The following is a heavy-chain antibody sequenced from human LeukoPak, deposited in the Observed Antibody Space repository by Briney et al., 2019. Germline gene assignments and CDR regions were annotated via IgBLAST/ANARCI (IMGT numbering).Heavy chain of an antibody. D-gene: IGHD3-22*01. CDR2: IKQGRSDK. V-gene: IGHV3-7*01. CDR3: ARDFVNSGYYFDY. Sequence: GGSLRLSCAASRFTFNNYLMTWVRQAPGKGLEWVATIKQGRSDKYFVDSVKGRFTISRDNAKNSLYLQIKSLRAEDTAVYYCARDFVNSGYYFDYWGQGTLVTVSS. J-gene: IGHJ4*02. CDR1: RFTFNNYL.